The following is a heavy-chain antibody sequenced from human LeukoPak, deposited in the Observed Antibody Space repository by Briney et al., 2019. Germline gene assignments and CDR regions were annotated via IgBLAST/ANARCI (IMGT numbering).Heavy chain of an antibody. J-gene: IGHJ4*02. D-gene: IGHD1-7*01. CDR3: AGELGGGANWNYGGPDY. CDR2: IKQDGSEK. Sequence: HAGGSLRLSCAASGFTFSSYWMSWVRQAPGKGLEWVANIKQDGSEKYYVDSVKGRFTISRDNAKNSLYLQMNRLRAEDTAVYYWAGELGGGANWNYGGPDYWGQGTLVTVSS. V-gene: IGHV3-7*01. CDR1: GFTFSSYW.